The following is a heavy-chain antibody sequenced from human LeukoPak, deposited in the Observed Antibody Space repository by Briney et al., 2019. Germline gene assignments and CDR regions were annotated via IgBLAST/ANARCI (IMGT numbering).Heavy chain of an antibody. D-gene: IGHD1-1*01. CDR1: GYTFTDYF. Sequence: ASVKVSCTASGYTFTDYFMHWVRQAPGQGLEWMGWINPNTGGTNYTQKFQGRVTITRDTSISTAYMDLSSLRSDDTALYYCARGGIPHYYYYMDVWGKGTTVTVSS. J-gene: IGHJ6*03. CDR2: INPNTGGT. CDR3: ARGGIPHYYYYMDV. V-gene: IGHV1-2*02.